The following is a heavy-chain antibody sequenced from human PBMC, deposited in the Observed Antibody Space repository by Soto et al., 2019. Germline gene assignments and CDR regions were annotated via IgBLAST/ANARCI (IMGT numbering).Heavy chain of an antibody. CDR3: ARGYCSGSTCYSGGY. V-gene: IGHV3-48*03. Sequence: HPGGSLRLSCAASGFIFSNYEMNWVRQAPGKGLEWLSYIAGNGNTIYYANSVKGRFTVSRDNARGSLFLQMNSLRAADTAVYYCARGYCSGSTCYSGGYWGQGTVVTVSS. J-gene: IGHJ4*02. CDR1: GFIFSNYE. D-gene: IGHD2-15*01. CDR2: IAGNGNTI.